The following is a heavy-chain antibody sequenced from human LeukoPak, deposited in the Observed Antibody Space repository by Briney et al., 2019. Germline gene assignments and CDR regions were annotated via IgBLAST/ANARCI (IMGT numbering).Heavy chain of an antibody. V-gene: IGHV4-59*01. Sequence: SETLSLTCTVSGGSISSYYWSWIRQPPGKGLEWIGYIYYSGSTNYNPSLKSRVTISVDTSKNQFSLKLSSVTAADTAVYYCARDPSCYYDSSGYYSCYYYMDVWGKGTTVTISS. J-gene: IGHJ6*03. CDR2: IYYSGST. CDR3: ARDPSCYYDSSGYYSCYYYMDV. CDR1: GGSISSYY. D-gene: IGHD3-22*01.